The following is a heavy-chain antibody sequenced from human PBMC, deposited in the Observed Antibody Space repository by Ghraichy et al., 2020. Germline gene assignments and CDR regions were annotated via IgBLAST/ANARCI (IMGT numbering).Heavy chain of an antibody. V-gene: IGHV3-7*01. J-gene: IGHJ3*02. CDR1: IFTFSTYW. D-gene: IGHD3-10*01. CDR3: ATELNGAFDI. Sequence: RGSLRLSCAASIFTFSTYWLSWVRQAPGKGLEWVANIKQDGSEKYYVDSVKGRFTISRDNAKNSLYLQMNSLRAEDTAVYYCATELNGAFDIWGQGTMVTVSS. CDR2: IKQDGSEK.